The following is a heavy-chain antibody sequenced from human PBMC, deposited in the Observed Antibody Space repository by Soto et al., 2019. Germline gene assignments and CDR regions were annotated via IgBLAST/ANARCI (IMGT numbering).Heavy chain of an antibody. CDR1: GGSISSYC. D-gene: IGHD5-12*01. CDR3: ARDRPARASGYPLSPPYYYYVMDV. Sequence: QVQLQESAPGLVKPSETLSLTCTVSGGSISSYCWSWIRQPPGKGMEWIGYSYYNGSTNYNPSLKSRVPLSVDTSKNQFSLKLSSVTAADTAVYYCARDRPARASGYPLSPPYYYYVMDVWGQGTTVTVSS. V-gene: IGHV4-59*01. CDR2: SYYNGST. J-gene: IGHJ6*02.